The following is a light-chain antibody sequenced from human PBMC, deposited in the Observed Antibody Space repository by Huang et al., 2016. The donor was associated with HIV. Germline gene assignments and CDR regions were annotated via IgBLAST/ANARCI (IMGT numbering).Light chain of an antibody. Sequence: EIVLTQSPATLSLSPGERATLPGRASQNVHSFLVWYQHKPGQAPRRLMYDASNRATGIPARFRGSGSGTDFTLTITSLQSEDSAVYYCHQRSAWPLTFGGGTKVEI. J-gene: IGKJ4*01. CDR3: HQRSAWPLT. V-gene: IGKV3-11*01. CDR1: QNVHSF. CDR2: DAS.